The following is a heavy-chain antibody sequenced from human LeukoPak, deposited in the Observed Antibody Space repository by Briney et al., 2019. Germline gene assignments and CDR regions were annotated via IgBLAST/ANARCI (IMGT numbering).Heavy chain of an antibody. CDR3: AKDDGKYYYGSGSYRYYYYGMDV. V-gene: IGHV3-23*01. J-gene: IGHJ6*02. CDR1: GFTFSSYA. CDR2: ISGSGGIT. Sequence: GGSLRLSCAASGFTFSSYAMSWVRQAPGKVLEWVSAISGSGGITYYADSVKGRFTISRDNSKNTLYLQMNSLRAEDTAVYYCAKDDGKYYYGSGSYRYYYYGMDVWGQGTTVTVSS. D-gene: IGHD3-10*01.